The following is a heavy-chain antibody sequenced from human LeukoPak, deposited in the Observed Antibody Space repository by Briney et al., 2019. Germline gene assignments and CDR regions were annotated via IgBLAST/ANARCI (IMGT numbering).Heavy chain of an antibody. V-gene: IGHV5-10-1*01. J-gene: IGHJ4*02. CDR3: ARHGPGFDWLRG. Sequence: GESLKISCEGSGYSFTSYWISWVRQMPGKGLEWMGRIDPSDSYTNYSPSFQGHVTISADKSISTAYLQWSSLKASDTAMYYCARHGPGFDWLRGWGQGTLVTVSS. CDR1: GYSFTSYW. CDR2: IDPSDSYT. D-gene: IGHD3-9*01.